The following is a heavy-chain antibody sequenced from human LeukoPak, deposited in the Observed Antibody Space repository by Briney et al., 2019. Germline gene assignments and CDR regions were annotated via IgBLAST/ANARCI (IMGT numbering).Heavy chain of an antibody. CDR3: ARGGGLDV. CDR1: GFTFSSYW. Sequence: GGSLRLSCAASGFTFSSYWMNWARQAPGKGLEWVANINHNGNVNYYVDSVKGRFTISRDNAKNSLYLQMSNLRAEDTAVYFCARGGGLDVWGQGATVTVSS. CDR2: INHNGNVN. D-gene: IGHD3-16*01. J-gene: IGHJ6*02. V-gene: IGHV3-7*03.